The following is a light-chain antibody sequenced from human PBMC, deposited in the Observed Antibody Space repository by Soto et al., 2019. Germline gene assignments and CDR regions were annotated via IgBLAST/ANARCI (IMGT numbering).Light chain of an antibody. CDR2: SNN. V-gene: IGLV1-44*01. CDR1: RANIGTYT. CDR3: AAWDDSLNGYV. J-gene: IGLJ1*01. Sequence: QSVLTQPPSASVTPGQRVTISCSGSRANIGTYTVNWYQRLPGTAPKLLIYSNNQRPPGVPDRFSASKSGTSASLAISGLQAEDEADYYCAAWDDSLNGYVFGTGTKVTVL.